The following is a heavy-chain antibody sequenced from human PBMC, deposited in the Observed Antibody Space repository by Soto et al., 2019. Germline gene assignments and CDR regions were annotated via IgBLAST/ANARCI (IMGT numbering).Heavy chain of an antibody. CDR3: AKPSDFWSGYPLPDY. CDR2: INPNSGGT. J-gene: IGHJ4*02. Sequence: SCKASGYTFTGYYMHWVRQAPVQWLECMGLINPNSGGTNYAQKFQGRVTMTRDTSISTAYMELSRLRSDDTAVYYCAKPSDFWSGYPLPDYWGQGTLVTVS. CDR1: GYTFTGYY. V-gene: IGHV1-2*02. D-gene: IGHD3-3*01.